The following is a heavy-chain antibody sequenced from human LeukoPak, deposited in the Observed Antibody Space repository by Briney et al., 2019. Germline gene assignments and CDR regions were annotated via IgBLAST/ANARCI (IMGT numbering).Heavy chain of an antibody. CDR1: GFTFSSYG. CDR2: ISYDGSNK. J-gene: IGHJ3*02. Sequence: GRSLRLSCAASGFTFSSYGMHWVRQAPGKGLEWVAVISYDGSNKYYADSVKGRFTISRDNSKNTLYLQMNSLRAEDTAVYYCAKDIGATVTTRDAFDIWGQGTMVTVSS. V-gene: IGHV3-30*18. CDR3: AKDIGATVTTRDAFDI. D-gene: IGHD4-17*01.